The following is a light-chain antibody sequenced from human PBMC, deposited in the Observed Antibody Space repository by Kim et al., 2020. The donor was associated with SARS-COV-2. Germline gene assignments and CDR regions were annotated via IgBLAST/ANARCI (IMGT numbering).Light chain of an antibody. J-gene: IGKJ4*01. V-gene: IGKV1-39*01. CDR1: QIISSY. Sequence: ASIDDRVTITCRARQIISSYLNWYQQKPGKAPNLLIYAASSLQSGVPSRFSGSGSETDFTLTINSLQPEDSATYYCQQSSSAPLTFGRGTKVDIK. CDR2: AAS. CDR3: QQSSSAPLT.